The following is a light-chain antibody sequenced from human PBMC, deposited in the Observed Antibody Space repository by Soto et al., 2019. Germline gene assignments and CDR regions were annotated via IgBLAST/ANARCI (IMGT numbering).Light chain of an antibody. V-gene: IGLV1-40*01. CDR3: QSYDSSLSGVV. Sequence: QSVLTQPPSVSGAPGQRVTISCTGSSYNIGAGYDVHWYQQLPGTAPKLLIYGNSNRPSGVPDRFSGSKSGTSASLAITALQAEEEADYYCQSYDSSLSGVVFGGGTKLTVL. CDR1: SYNIGAGYD. J-gene: IGLJ2*01. CDR2: GNS.